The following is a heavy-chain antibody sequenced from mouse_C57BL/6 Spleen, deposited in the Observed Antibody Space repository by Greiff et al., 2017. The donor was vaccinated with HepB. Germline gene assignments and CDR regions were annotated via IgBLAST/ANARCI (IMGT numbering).Heavy chain of an antibody. CDR2: IWRGGST. V-gene: IGHV2-5*01. D-gene: IGHD1-1*01. J-gene: IGHJ4*01. CDR1: GFSLTSYG. Sequence: VNLVESGPGLVQPSQSLSITCTVSGFSLTSYGVHWVRQSPGKGLEWLGVIWRGGSTDYNAAFMSRLSITKDNSKSQVFFKMNSLQADDTAIYYCAKNPTVRGYYAMDYWGQGTSVTVSS. CDR3: AKNPTVRGYYAMDY.